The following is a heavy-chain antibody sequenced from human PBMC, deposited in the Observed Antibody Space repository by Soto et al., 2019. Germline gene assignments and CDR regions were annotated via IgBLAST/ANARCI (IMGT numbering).Heavy chain of an antibody. CDR3: ARAAKTYYYDSSGYYYTFDI. CDR2: IYCSGST. V-gene: IGHV4-30-4*01. D-gene: IGHD3-22*01. CDR1: GGSISSGDSY. Sequence: QVQLQESGPGLVKPSQTLSLTCTFSGGSISSGDSYWSWIRQPPGRGLEWIGYIYCSGSTYYTPSLKSRVTISVDTSKNQFSLKLSSVTAADTAVYYCARAAKTYYYDSSGYYYTFDIWGQGTMVTVSS. J-gene: IGHJ3*02.